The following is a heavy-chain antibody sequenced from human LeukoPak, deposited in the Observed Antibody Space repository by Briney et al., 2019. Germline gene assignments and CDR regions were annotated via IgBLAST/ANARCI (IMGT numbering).Heavy chain of an antibody. J-gene: IGHJ6*03. CDR3: ARDLRLHYYYYYMDV. CDR2: INPNSGGT. D-gene: IGHD4-11*01. V-gene: IGHV1-2*06. CDR1: GYTFTSYG. Sequence: ASVKVSCKASGYTFTSYGISWVRQAPGQELEWMGRINPNSGGTNYAQKFQGRVTMTRDTSISTAYMELSRLRSDDTAVYYCARDLRLHYYYYYMDVWGKGTTVTVSS.